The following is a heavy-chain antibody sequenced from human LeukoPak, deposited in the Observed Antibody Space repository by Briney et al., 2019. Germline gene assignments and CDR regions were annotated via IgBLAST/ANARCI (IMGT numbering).Heavy chain of an antibody. D-gene: IGHD4/OR15-4a*01. V-gene: IGHV3-23*01. CDR3: VKDAKQSVPG. CDR1: GFTFSKYG. J-gene: IGHJ4*02. CDR2: ISGAGDGT. Sequence: EGSLRLSCGASGFTFSKYGMTWVRQAPGKGPEWVSGISGAGDGTYYADSVRGRFTISRDNSKNTLYLQMNSLRAEDTARYYCVKDAKQSVPGWGQGTPVTVSS.